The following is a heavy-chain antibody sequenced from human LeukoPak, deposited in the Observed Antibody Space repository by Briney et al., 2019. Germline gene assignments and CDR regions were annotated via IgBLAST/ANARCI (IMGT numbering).Heavy chain of an antibody. CDR3: ARGLVGAFLFDAFDI. J-gene: IGHJ3*02. Sequence: ASVKVSCKASGYTFTSYGISWVRQAPGQGLEWMGWISAYNGNTNSAQKLQGRVTMTTDTSTSTAYMELRSLRSDDTAVYYCARGLVGAFLFDAFDIWGQGTMVTVSS. V-gene: IGHV1-18*01. CDR1: GYTFTSYG. D-gene: IGHD1-26*01. CDR2: ISAYNGNT.